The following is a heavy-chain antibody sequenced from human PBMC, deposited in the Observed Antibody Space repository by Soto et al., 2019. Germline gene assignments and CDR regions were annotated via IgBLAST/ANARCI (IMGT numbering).Heavy chain of an antibody. D-gene: IGHD3-22*01. V-gene: IGHV3-23*01. J-gene: IGHJ4*02. CDR2: ISGSGGST. CDR1: GFSFDNYA. CDR3: AKHPFWGYDNSGYYDF. Sequence: GGSLRLSCVASGFSFDNYAMSWVRQAPGKGLEWVSGISGSGGSTYHADSVKGRFTISRDNSNITLYLQMNSLRAEDTALYYCAKHPFWGYDNSGYYDFWGQGTLVTVSS.